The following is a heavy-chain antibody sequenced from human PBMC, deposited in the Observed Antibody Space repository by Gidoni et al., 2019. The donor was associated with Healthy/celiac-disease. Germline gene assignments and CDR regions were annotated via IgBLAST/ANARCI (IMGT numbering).Heavy chain of an antibody. D-gene: IGHD4-17*01. Sequence: QVQLQESGPGLVKPSQTLSLTCTVSGGSISSGSYYWSWIRQPAGKGLEWIGRIYTSGSTNYNPSLKSRVTMSVDTSKNQFSLKLSSATAADTAVYYCARDRGATVAIPRKGYYYGMDVWGQGTTVTVSS. CDR1: GGSISSGSYY. J-gene: IGHJ6*02. CDR3: ARDRGATVAIPRKGYYYGMDV. V-gene: IGHV4-61*02. CDR2: IYTSGST.